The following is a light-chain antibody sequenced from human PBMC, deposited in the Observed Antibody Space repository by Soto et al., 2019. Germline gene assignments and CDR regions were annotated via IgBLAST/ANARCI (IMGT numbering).Light chain of an antibody. CDR1: QSIGSW. J-gene: IGKJ2*01. Sequence: DIQMTQSPSTLSASVGNRVTITCRASQSIGSWLAWYQQNPGKAPKLVIYKASSLESGVPSRFSGSGSGTEFTLTISSLQHDDFETYYCQQYDTYQHTFGQGTKADIQ. CDR3: QQYDTYQHT. CDR2: KAS. V-gene: IGKV1-5*03.